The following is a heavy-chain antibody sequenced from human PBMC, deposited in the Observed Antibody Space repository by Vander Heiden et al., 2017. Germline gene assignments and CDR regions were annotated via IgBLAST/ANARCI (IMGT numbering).Heavy chain of an antibody. CDR1: GFTFSSYG. CDR3: AKDGVSPFDY. CDR2: ISYDGSNK. J-gene: IGHJ4*02. Sequence: QVQLVESGGGVVQPGRSLRLSCAAYGFTFSSYGMHWVRQAPGKGLEWVAVISYDGSNKYYADSVKGRFTISRDNSKNTLYLQMNSLRAEDTAVYYCAKDGVSPFDYWGQGTLVTVSS. V-gene: IGHV3-30*18. D-gene: IGHD2-8*01.